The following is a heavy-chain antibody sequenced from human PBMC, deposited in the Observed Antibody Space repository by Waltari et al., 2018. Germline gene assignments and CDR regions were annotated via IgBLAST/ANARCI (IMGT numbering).Heavy chain of an antibody. V-gene: IGHV1-8*01. CDR3: ARKIAARGGYFDY. D-gene: IGHD6-6*01. J-gene: IGHJ4*02. Sequence: QVQLVQSGAEVKKPGASVKVSCKASGYTFTSYDINWVRQATGQGLEWMGWMKPKSGNTGYAQKFRGRGTMTRNTSISTAYMELSSLRSEDTAVYYGARKIAARGGYFDYWGQGTLVTVSS. CDR1: GYTFTSYD. CDR2: MKPKSGNT.